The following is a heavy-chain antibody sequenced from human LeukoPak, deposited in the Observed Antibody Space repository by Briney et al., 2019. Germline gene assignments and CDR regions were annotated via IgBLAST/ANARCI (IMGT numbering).Heavy chain of an antibody. V-gene: IGHV2-5*01. J-gene: IGHJ4*02. CDR1: GFSLSTSGVG. Sequence: SGPTLVKPTQTLTLTCTFSGFSLSTSGVGVGWIRQPPGRALEWLALIYWNDDKRYSPSLKNRLTITKDTSKNQVVLTMTNMDPVDTATYYCAHRTFYDSGSYYPRFDYWGQGTLVTVSS. CDR3: AHRTFYDSGSYYPRFDY. D-gene: IGHD3-10*01. CDR2: IYWNDDK.